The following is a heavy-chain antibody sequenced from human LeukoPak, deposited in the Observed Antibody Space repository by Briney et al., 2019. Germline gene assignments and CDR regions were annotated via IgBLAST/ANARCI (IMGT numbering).Heavy chain of an antibody. Sequence: PGGSLRLSCAASGFTISSNYMNWVRQAPGKGLEWVSVIYSGGSTYYADSVKGRFTISRDNSKSTLYLQMNSLRVEDTAVYYCARGQTSLEWFDPWGQGTLVTVSS. CDR3: ARGQTSLEWFDP. CDR2: IYSGGST. D-gene: IGHD3-3*01. J-gene: IGHJ5*02. CDR1: GFTISSNY. V-gene: IGHV3-66*02.